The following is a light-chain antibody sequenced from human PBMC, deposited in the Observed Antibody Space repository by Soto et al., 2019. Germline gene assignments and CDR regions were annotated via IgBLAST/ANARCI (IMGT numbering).Light chain of an antibody. CDR3: QHHNTWPPWT. J-gene: IGKJ1*01. V-gene: IGKV3-15*01. CDR1: QSVSNN. CDR2: GAS. Sequence: EIVMTQSPATLSVSPGERATLSCRASQSVSNNLAWYQQKPGQSPRLLIYGASTRATGIPARFSGSGSGTEFTLTISSLQSEDFAVYYCQHHNTWPPWTFGQGTKVEIK.